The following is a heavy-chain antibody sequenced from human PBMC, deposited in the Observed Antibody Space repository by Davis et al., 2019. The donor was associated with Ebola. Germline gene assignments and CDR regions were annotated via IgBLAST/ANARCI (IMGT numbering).Heavy chain of an antibody. J-gene: IGHJ4*02. CDR3: VKYFNYAFEW. CDR1: GFTFSSYG. CDR2: ISYDGSNK. Sequence: GGSLRLSCAASGFTFSSYGMHWVRQAPGKGLEWVAVISYDGSNKYYVDSVRGRFTISRDNAKNSLHLQMNSLRAEDTAVYFCVKYFNYAFEWWGRGTLVTVSS. V-gene: IGHV3-30*18. D-gene: IGHD3-16*01.